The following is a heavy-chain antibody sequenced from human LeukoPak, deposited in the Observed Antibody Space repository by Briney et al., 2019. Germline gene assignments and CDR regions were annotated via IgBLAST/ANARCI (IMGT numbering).Heavy chain of an antibody. V-gene: IGHV3-74*01. Sequence: GGSLRLSCAASGLTFSSHWMHWVRQAPGKGLVWVSRITNDGSSTTYADSVKGRFTISRDNAKNMLYLQVNSLRAEDTAVYYCVRDKKWLLLDYWGQGTLVTVSS. J-gene: IGHJ4*02. CDR1: GLTFSSHW. CDR2: ITNDGSST. D-gene: IGHD3-22*01. CDR3: VRDKKWLLLDY.